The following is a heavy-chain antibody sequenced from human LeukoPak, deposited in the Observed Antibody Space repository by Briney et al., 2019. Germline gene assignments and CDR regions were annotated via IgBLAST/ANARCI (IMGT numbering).Heavy chain of an antibody. CDR3: ARGAVAVAGTVGDY. V-gene: IGHV1-2*02. CDR2: VNPNSGGT. D-gene: IGHD6-19*01. CDR1: GYTFIGYY. J-gene: IGHJ4*02. Sequence: ASVKVSCKASGYTFIGYYIHWVRQAPGQGLEWMGWVNPNSGGTDYAQKFQGRITMTRETSISTAYMELNSLRSDDTAVYYCARGAVAVAGTVGDYWGQGTLVTVSS.